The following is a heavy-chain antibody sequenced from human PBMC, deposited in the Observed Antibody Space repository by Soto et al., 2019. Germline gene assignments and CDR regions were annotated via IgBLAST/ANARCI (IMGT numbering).Heavy chain of an antibody. CDR1: GFTFSSYG. D-gene: IGHD5-12*01. CDR3: ARDFRVVATRGGYYYYGMDV. Sequence: QVQLVESGGGVVQPGRSLRLSCAASGFTFSSYGMHWVRQAPGKGLEWVAVIWYDGSNKYYADSVKGRFTISRDNSKNTLYLQMNSPRAEDTAVYYCARDFRVVATRGGYYYYGMDVWGQGTTVTVSS. V-gene: IGHV3-33*01. J-gene: IGHJ6*02. CDR2: IWYDGSNK.